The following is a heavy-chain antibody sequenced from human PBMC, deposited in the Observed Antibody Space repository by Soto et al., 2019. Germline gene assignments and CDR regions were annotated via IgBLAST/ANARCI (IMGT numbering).Heavy chain of an antibody. CDR3: AREGEPGGYVPYYFDY. Sequence: QVQLVESGGGVVQPGRSLRLSCAASGFTFSSYGMHWVLQAPVKGLELVVFIWYDGSNKYYADSVMCRFTISRHNYKNTRYLQMHSLRAEGTAVYYCAREGEPGGYVPYYFDYWGQGPLVTVSS. V-gene: IGHV3-33*01. D-gene: IGHD5-12*01. J-gene: IGHJ4*02. CDR2: IWYDGSNK. CDR1: GFTFSSYG.